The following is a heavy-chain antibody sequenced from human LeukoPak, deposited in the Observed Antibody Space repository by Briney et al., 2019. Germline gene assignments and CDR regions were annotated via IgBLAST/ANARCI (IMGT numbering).Heavy chain of an antibody. CDR1: VGSISTYY. CDR3: ARSERYNSGWYFYFDY. Sequence: SGTLSLTCTVSVGSISTYYWSWIRQPPGTGLEWIGYIYYSGSTNYNPSLKSRVTTSVDTSKNQFSLNLSSVTAADTAVYYCARSERYNSGWYFYFDYWGQGTLVTVSS. V-gene: IGHV4-59*01. J-gene: IGHJ4*02. D-gene: IGHD6-19*01. CDR2: IYYSGST.